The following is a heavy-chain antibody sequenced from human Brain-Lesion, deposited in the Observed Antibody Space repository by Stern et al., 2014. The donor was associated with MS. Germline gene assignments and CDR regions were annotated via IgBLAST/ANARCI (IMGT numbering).Heavy chain of an antibody. J-gene: IGHJ4*02. CDR1: GFTFADYA. CDR3: ARDITGSSAYFAY. CDR2: ISWNNGTI. D-gene: IGHD1-14*01. V-gene: IGHV3-9*01. Sequence: VQLVESGGDLVQPGRSLRLSCAAFGFTFADYAMHWVRQGPGKGLEWVAGISWNNGTIGYADTVKGRFTTSRDNAYRSLYLQMNRLRPEDTALYYCARDITGSSAYFAYWGQGTLVTVSS.